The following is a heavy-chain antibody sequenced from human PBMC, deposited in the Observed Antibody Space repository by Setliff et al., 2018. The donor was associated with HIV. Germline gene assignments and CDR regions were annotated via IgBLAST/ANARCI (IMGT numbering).Heavy chain of an antibody. CDR2: IYYSGST. J-gene: IGHJ3*02. Sequence: PSETLSLTCAVSGYSISSGYYWGWIRQPPGKGLEWIGSIYYSGSTYYNPSLKSRVTISVDTSKNQFSLRLSSVTAADTAVYYCARDPYNWNYGDAFDIWGQGTMVTVSS. V-gene: IGHV4-38-2*02. D-gene: IGHD1-7*01. CDR3: ARDPYNWNYGDAFDI. CDR1: GYSISSGYY.